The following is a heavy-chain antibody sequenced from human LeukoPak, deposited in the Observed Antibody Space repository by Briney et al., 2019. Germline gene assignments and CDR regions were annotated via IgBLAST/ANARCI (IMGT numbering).Heavy chain of an antibody. J-gene: IGHJ4*02. V-gene: IGHV1-46*01. CDR2: LKLYDGSI. CDR1: GYSFIRYH. D-gene: IGHD5-24*01. Sequence: GASVKVSCKASGYSFIRYHIHWVRQAPGRGLEWMGVLKLYDGSISHTQKFQGRVTMTSDTSTSTVYMELSSLRSEDTAVYYCARAEMATTYYFDYWGQGTLVTVSS. CDR3: ARAEMATTYYFDY.